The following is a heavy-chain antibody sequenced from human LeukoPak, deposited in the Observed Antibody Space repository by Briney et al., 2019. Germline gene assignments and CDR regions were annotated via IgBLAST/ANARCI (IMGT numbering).Heavy chain of an antibody. Sequence: SETLSLTCTVSGGSISSSSYYWGWIRQHPGKGLEWIGSIYYSGSTYYNPSLKSRVTISVDTSKNQFSLKLSSVTAADTAVYYCARHAITMVRGVTQNWFDPWGQGTLVTVSS. V-gene: IGHV4-39*01. CDR2: IYYSGST. J-gene: IGHJ5*02. CDR3: ARHAITMVRGVTQNWFDP. CDR1: GGSISSSSYY. D-gene: IGHD3-10*01.